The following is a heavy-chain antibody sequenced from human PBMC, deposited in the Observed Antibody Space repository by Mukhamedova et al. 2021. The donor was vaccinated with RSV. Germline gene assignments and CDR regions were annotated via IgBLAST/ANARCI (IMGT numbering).Heavy chain of an antibody. Sequence: VRQAPGKGLEWVSSISSSSSYIYYADSVKGRFTISRDNAKNSLYLQMNSLGAEDTAVYYCARDDSGYDPYYYYYGMDVWGQGTT. D-gene: IGHD5-12*01. J-gene: IGHJ6*02. V-gene: IGHV3-21*01. CDR2: ISSSSSYI. CDR3: ARDDSGYDPYYYYYGMDV.